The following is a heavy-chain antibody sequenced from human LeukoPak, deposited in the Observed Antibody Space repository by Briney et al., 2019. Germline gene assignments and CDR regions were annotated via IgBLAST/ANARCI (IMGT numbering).Heavy chain of an antibody. V-gene: IGHV3-7*04. Sequence: GGSLRLSCAASGFTFSTCWMSWVRQAPGKGLEWVAIIKGDGSEKAYVDSVKGRFSISRDNAENSLYLQMSSLRAEDTAVYYCAKDWGYGEAGIDFWGQGTLVAVSS. J-gene: IGHJ4*02. D-gene: IGHD6-13*01. CDR1: GFTFSTCW. CDR2: IKGDGSEK. CDR3: AKDWGYGEAGIDF.